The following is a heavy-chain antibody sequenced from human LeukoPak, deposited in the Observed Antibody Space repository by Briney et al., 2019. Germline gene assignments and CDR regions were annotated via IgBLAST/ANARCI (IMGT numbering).Heavy chain of an antibody. V-gene: IGHV3-21*01. J-gene: IGHJ4*02. CDR2: ISSSSSYI. Sequence: GGSLRLSCAASGFTFISYSMNWVRQAPGKGLEWVSSISSSSSYIYYADSVKGRFTISRDNAKNSLYLQMNSLRAEDTAVYYCAREGVVPAAVDYWGQGTLVTVSS. CDR3: AREGVVPAAVDY. D-gene: IGHD2-2*01. CDR1: GFTFISYS.